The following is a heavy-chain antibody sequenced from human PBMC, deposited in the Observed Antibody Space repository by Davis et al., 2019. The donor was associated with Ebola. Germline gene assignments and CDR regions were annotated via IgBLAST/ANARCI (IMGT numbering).Heavy chain of an antibody. D-gene: IGHD2-21*01. CDR3: ARSIVATRGDAFDI. CDR1: GYTFTNYR. V-gene: IGHV5-51*01. Sequence: GESLKISCEGSGYTFTNYRFAWVRLLPGKGLEWMGIIHPGDSKTRYSPSFQGQVTISADKSISTAYLQWSSLKASDTAMYYCARSIVATRGDAFDIWGQGTMVTVSS. J-gene: IGHJ3*02. CDR2: IHPGDSKT.